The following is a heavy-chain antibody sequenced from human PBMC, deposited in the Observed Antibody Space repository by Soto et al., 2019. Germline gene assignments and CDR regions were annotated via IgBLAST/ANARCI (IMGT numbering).Heavy chain of an antibody. CDR1: GFTFSNSI. J-gene: IGHJ4*02. CDR2: ITRDGSTT. CDR3: AREAGSSGKAHYFDS. D-gene: IGHD6-19*01. Sequence: GGSLRLSCAASGFTFSNSIMHWVRQAPGKGLEYVSAITRDGSTTHYVESVKGRFTISRDTSKNTLYLQMGSLGIEDMGVYYCAREAGSSGKAHYFDSWGLGAMVTVSS. V-gene: IGHV3-64*02.